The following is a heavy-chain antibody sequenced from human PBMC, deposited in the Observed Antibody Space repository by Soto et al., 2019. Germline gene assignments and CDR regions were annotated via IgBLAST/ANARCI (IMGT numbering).Heavy chain of an antibody. CDR2: IYYSGST. CDR3: ASSGSPDSSGYLFDY. J-gene: IGHJ4*02. Sequence: PSETLSLTCTVSGGSISSYYWSWIRQPPGKGLEWIGYIYYSGSTNYNPSLKSRVTISVDTSKNQFSLKLSSVTAEDTAVYYCASSGSPDSSGYLFDYWGQGTLVTVSS. CDR1: GGSISSYY. V-gene: IGHV4-59*01. D-gene: IGHD3-22*01.